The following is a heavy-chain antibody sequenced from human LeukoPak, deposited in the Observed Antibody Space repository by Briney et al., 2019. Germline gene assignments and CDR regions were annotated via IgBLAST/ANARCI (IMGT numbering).Heavy chain of an antibody. Sequence: ASVKVSCKASGGTFSSYAISWVRQAPGQGLEWMGGIIPIFGTANYAQKFQGRVTITTDESTSTAYTELSSLRSEDTAVYYCARGGGSHSSAFDPWGQGTLVTVSS. D-gene: IGHD1-26*01. CDR1: GGTFSSYA. CDR3: ARGGGSHSSAFDP. V-gene: IGHV1-69*05. CDR2: IIPIFGTA. J-gene: IGHJ5*02.